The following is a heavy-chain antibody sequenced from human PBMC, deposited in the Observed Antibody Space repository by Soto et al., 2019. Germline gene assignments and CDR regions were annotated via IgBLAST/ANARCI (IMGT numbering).Heavy chain of an antibody. D-gene: IGHD5-18*01. J-gene: IGHJ6*02. Sequence: GASVKVSCKASGDTFSSYAISWVRQAPGQGLGWMGGIIPIFGTANYAQKFQGRVTITADESTSTAYMELSSLRSEDTAVYYCARDNPGYSYGLAYYYYGMDVWGQGTTVTVSS. CDR3: ARDNPGYSYGLAYYYYGMDV. CDR2: IIPIFGTA. V-gene: IGHV1-69*13. CDR1: GDTFSSYA.